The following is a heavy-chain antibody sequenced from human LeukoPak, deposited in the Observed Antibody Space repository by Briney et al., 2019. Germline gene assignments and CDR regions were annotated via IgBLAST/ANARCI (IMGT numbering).Heavy chain of an antibody. Sequence: GASVKVSCKASGYTFTSYGISWVRQAPGQGVEGMGWISAYNGKTKYAQKLQGRVTMTTDTSTSTAYMELRSLRSDDTAVYYCAKARANSSHYYFDYWGQGTLVTVSS. CDR2: ISAYNGKT. V-gene: IGHV1-18*01. CDR3: AKARANSSHYYFDY. D-gene: IGHD2/OR15-2a*01. CDR1: GYTFTSYG. J-gene: IGHJ4*02.